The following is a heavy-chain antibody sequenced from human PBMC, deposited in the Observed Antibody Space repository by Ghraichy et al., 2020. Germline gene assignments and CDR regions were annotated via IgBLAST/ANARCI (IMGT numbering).Heavy chain of an antibody. Sequence: SETLSLTCTVSGGSISSGGYYWSWIRQHPGKGLEWIGYIYYSGSTYYNPSLKSRVTISVDTSKNQFSLKLSSVTAADTAVYYCAREGFLDCSSTSCYPEGYYYYGMDVWGQGTTVTVSS. CDR3: AREGFLDCSSTSCYPEGYYYYGMDV. CDR1: GGSISSGGYY. J-gene: IGHJ6*02. D-gene: IGHD2-2*01. CDR2: IYYSGST. V-gene: IGHV4-31*03.